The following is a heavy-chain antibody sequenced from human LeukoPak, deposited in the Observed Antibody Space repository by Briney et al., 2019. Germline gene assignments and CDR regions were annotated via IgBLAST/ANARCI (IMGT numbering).Heavy chain of an antibody. Sequence: GGSLRLSCAASGFTFSNYWMTWVRQAPGKGVEWVANIKQDGSEKYYVDSVKGRFTISRDNAKNSLYLQMNSLRAEDTAVYYCARDGYYYGSGSYYKVDFDYWGQGTLVTVSS. V-gene: IGHV3-7*01. CDR1: GFTFSNYW. D-gene: IGHD3-10*01. J-gene: IGHJ4*02. CDR3: ARDGYYYGSGSYYKVDFDY. CDR2: IKQDGSEK.